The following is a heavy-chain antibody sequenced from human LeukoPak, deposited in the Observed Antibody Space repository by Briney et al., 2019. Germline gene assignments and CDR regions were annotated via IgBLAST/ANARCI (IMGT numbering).Heavy chain of an antibody. CDR3: ARWSASVVYYYYGMDV. Sequence: SQTLSLTCTVSGGSISSGSYYWSWIRQPPGKGLEWIGEINHSGSINHNPSLKSRVTMSVDTSKSHFSLKLSSVTAADTAVYYCARWSASVVYYYYGMDVWGQGTTVTVSS. CDR2: INHSGSI. J-gene: IGHJ6*02. V-gene: IGHV4-39*02. CDR1: GGSISSGSYY. D-gene: IGHD2-21*01.